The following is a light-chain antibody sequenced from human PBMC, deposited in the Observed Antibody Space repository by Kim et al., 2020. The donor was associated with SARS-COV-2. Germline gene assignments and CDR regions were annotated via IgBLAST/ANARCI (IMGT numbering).Light chain of an antibody. Sequence: SASVGDRVTITCRTSHNIRSYLNWYQQKPGEAPRALIYDISNLEGGVPSRFAGSGSGTEFTLTISSLQFDDFATYYCQQSGSFPHTFGQGTKLEI. CDR2: DIS. V-gene: IGKV1-39*01. J-gene: IGKJ2*01. CDR1: HNIRSY. CDR3: QQSGSFPHT.